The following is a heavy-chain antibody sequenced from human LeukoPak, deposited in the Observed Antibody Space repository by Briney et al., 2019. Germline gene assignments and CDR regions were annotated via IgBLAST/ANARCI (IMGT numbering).Heavy chain of an antibody. Sequence: PPGGSLRLSCAASGFTFDDYAMHWVRQAPGKGLEWVSGVSWNSGSIGYADSVKGRFTISRDNAKNSLYLQMNSLRAEDMALYYCAKDGKGYYYYMDVWGKGTTVTVSS. CDR2: VSWNSGSI. V-gene: IGHV3-9*03. CDR3: AKDGKGYYYYMDV. J-gene: IGHJ6*03. CDR1: GFTFDDYA.